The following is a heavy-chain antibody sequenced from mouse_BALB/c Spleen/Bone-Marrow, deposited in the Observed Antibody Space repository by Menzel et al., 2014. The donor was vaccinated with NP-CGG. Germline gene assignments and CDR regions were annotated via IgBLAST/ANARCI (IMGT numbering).Heavy chain of an antibody. CDR3: ASYVYGYYFDY. Sequence: DVQLQESGAELVKPGASVKLSCTASGFNIKDTYIHWVKQRPEQGLEWLGRIDPANDNTKYDPKFQGKATITADTSSSTAYLQLSSLTSEDTAVYYCASYVYGYYFDYWGQGTTLTVSS. V-gene: IGHV14-3*02. D-gene: IGHD2-2*01. J-gene: IGHJ2*01. CDR1: GFNIKDTY. CDR2: IDPANDNT.